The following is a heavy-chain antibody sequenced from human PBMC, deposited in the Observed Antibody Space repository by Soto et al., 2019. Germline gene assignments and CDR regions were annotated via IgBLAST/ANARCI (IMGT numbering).Heavy chain of an antibody. CDR3: ASEDHYGSGSHYNSPGY. CDR1: GFTFSSYG. D-gene: IGHD3-10*01. V-gene: IGHV3-30*03. CDR2: ISYDGSNK. J-gene: IGHJ4*02. Sequence: QVQLVESGGGVVQPGRSLRLSCAASGFTFSSYGMHWVRQAPGKGLEWVAVISYDGSNKYYADSVKGRFTISRDNSKNTLYLQMNSLRAEDTAVYYCASEDHYGSGSHYNSPGYWGQGTLVTVSS.